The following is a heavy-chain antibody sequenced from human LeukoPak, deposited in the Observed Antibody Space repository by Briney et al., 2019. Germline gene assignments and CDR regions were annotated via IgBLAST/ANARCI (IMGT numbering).Heavy chain of an antibody. V-gene: IGHV4-34*01. Sequence: SETLSLTCAVYGGSFSGYYWSWIRQLPGKGLEWIGEINHSGSTNYNPSLKSRVTISVDTSKNQFSLKLSSVTAADTAVYYCAREYVRDFWSGYYNWFDPWGQGTLVTVSS. D-gene: IGHD3-3*01. CDR1: GGSFSGYY. J-gene: IGHJ5*02. CDR3: AREYVRDFWSGYYNWFDP. CDR2: INHSGST.